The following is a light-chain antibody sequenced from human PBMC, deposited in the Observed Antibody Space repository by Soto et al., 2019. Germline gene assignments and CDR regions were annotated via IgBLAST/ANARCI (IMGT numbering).Light chain of an antibody. Sequence: EIVLTQSPDTLSLSPGEGASLSCRASQCVHTFLAWYQQKPGQAPRLLIYGASTRATGVPARFSGSGSGTDFTLTISSLEPADFAVYYCLQRSNWPPDAFGQGTRLEIK. J-gene: IGKJ5*01. CDR2: GAS. CDR3: LQRSNWPPDA. V-gene: IGKV3-11*01. CDR1: QCVHTF.